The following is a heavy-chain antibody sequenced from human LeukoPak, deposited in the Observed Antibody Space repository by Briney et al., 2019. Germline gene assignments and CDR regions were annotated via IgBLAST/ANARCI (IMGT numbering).Heavy chain of an antibody. Sequence: SETLSLTCTVSGGSISSGSYYWSWIRQPAGKGLEWIGRIYTSGSTNYNPSLKSRVTISVDTSKNQFSLKLSSVTAADTAAYYCARARVPAAGVIVDYFDYWGQGTLVTVSS. V-gene: IGHV4-61*02. CDR1: GGSISSGSYY. D-gene: IGHD2-21*01. CDR2: IYTSGST. J-gene: IGHJ4*02. CDR3: ARARVPAAGVIVDYFDY.